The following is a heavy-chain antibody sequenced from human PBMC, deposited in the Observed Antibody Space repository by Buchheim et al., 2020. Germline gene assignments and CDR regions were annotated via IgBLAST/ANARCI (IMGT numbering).Heavy chain of an antibody. J-gene: IGHJ3*02. CDR1: GGSISSGAYY. D-gene: IGHD3-16*01. CDR3: ARDLYGILRAFDI. V-gene: IGHV4-30-4*01. CDR2: IYYGGSA. Sequence: QVQLQESGPGLVKPSQTLSLTCTVSGGSISSGAYYWSWIRQPPGKGLEWIGYIYYGGSAYYNPSLKGRVTISVAPSQNHFSVKLSSVTAADTAVYYCARDLYGILRAFDIWGQGT.